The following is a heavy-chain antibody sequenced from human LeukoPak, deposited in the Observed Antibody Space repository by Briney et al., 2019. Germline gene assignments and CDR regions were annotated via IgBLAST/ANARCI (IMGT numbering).Heavy chain of an antibody. J-gene: IGHJ4*02. CDR2: IKLDGSEK. D-gene: IGHD3-3*01. V-gene: IGHV3-7*01. Sequence: GGSLRLSCVASGFTFGKYWMSWVRQAPGKGLEWVANIKLDGSEKNYVDSVKGRFTISRDNSKNTLYLQMNSLRAEDTAVYYCARDRPYYDFWSGYYGFDYWGQGTLVTVSS. CDR3: ARDRPYYDFWSGYYGFDY. CDR1: GFTFGKYW.